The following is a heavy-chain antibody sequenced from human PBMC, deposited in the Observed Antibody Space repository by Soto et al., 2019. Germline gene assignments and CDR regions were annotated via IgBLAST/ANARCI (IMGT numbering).Heavy chain of an antibody. Sequence: QVQLVQSGAEVKKPGSSVKVSCKASGGPVSSYTLSWVRQAPGEGLEWMGRLIPLLGRATYAEKFQARITLSANKSTSTVYMDLSSLRSEDTAVYFCAGDSGRSDYAFDFWGQGTLVTVSP. J-gene: IGHJ4*02. CDR1: GGPVSSYT. D-gene: IGHD4-17*01. CDR2: LIPLLGRA. V-gene: IGHV1-69*08. CDR3: AGDSGRSDYAFDF.